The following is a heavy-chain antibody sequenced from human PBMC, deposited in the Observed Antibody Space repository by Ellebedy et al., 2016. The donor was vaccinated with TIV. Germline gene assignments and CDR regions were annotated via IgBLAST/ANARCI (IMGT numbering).Heavy chain of an antibody. D-gene: IGHD1-26*01. CDR2: ISSTSSSI. V-gene: IGHV3-21*01. CDR3: AREPSSAGGYYLDY. J-gene: IGHJ4*02. Sequence: PGGSLRLSCAPPGYTFSTYTIHWVGQAPGKGLEWVSSISSTSSSIHYADSVKARFTISRDDAMNSVYLQMNSLRAEDTAVYYCAREPSSAGGYYLDYWGQGTLVTVSS. CDR1: GYTFSTYT.